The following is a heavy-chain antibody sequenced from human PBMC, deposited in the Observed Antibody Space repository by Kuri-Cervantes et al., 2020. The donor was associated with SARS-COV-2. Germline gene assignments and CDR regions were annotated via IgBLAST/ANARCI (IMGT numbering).Heavy chain of an antibody. V-gene: IGHV4-59*01. CDR1: GGSISSYY. CDR3: ARESCSSCPNLDYYGMDV. CDR2: IYYSGST. J-gene: IGHJ6*02. D-gene: IGHD6-13*01. Sequence: SETLSLTCTVSGGSISSYYWSWIRQPLGKGLEWIGYIYYSGSTNYNPSLKSRVTISVDTSKNQFSLKLSSVTAADTAVYYCARESCSSCPNLDYYGMDVWGQGTTVTVSS.